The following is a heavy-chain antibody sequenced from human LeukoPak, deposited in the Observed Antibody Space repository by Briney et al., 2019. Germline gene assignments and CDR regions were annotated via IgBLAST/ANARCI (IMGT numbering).Heavy chain of an antibody. J-gene: IGHJ6*03. Sequence: SETLSLTCAVYGGSFSGYYWSWIRQPPGKGLEWIGEINHSGSTNYNPSLKSRVTISIDTSKNQFSLKLSSVTAADTAVYYCAGNYCSGGSCYQPHYYYYYMDVWGKGTTVTISS. CDR3: AGNYCSGGSCYQPHYYYYYMDV. CDR1: GGSFSGYY. CDR2: INHSGST. V-gene: IGHV4-34*01. D-gene: IGHD2-15*01.